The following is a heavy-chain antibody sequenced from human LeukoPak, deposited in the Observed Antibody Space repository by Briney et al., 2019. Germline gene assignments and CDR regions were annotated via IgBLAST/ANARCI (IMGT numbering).Heavy chain of an antibody. Sequence: ASVKVSCKASGGTFSSYAISWVRQAPGQGLEGMGGIIPIFGTANYAQKFQGRVTITADESTSTAYMELSSLRSEDTAVYYCARVGVYGDYFDYWGQGTLVTVSS. V-gene: IGHV1-69*01. CDR2: IIPIFGTA. D-gene: IGHD4-17*01. CDR1: GGTFSSYA. CDR3: ARVGVYGDYFDY. J-gene: IGHJ4*02.